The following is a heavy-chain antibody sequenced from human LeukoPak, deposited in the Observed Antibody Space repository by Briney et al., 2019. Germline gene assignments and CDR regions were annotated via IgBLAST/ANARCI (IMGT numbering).Heavy chain of an antibody. CDR3: ATEGGQLTQLNY. CDR1: GFTFSNYG. Sequence: GGSLRLSCAASGFTFSNYGFHWVRLAPGKGLEWVAVIWYDGSQKYHADSVKGRFTISRDDSKNTLYLQMNSLRAEDTAVYYCATEGGQLTQLNYWGRGTPVTVSS. CDR2: IWYDGSQK. D-gene: IGHD2-2*01. J-gene: IGHJ4*02. V-gene: IGHV3-33*01.